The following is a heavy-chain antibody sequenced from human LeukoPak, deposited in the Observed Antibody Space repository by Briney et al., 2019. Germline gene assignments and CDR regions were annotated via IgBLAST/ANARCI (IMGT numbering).Heavy chain of an antibody. D-gene: IGHD2/OR15-2a*01. CDR1: GGSISSSSYY. Sequence: PSETLSLTCTVSGGSISSSSYYWGWIRQPPGKGPEWIGYSDKSGSTNYNPSLKSRVTISVDTSTNQFSLRLSSVTAADTAVYYCAADRNNRSWYYYWGQGILVTVSS. J-gene: IGHJ4*02. V-gene: IGHV4-61*05. CDR3: AADRNNRSWYYY. CDR2: SDKSGST.